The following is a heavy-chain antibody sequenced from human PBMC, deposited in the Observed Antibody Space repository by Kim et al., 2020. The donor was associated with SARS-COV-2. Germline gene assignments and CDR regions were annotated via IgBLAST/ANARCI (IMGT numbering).Heavy chain of an antibody. CDR2: ISGSGSST. Sequence: GGSLRLSCAASGFTFSSYAMNWVRQAPGKGLEWVSTISGSGSSTYYADSVKGRFTISRDNSKNTLYLLMNSLRAEDTAVYYCAKSDLGVSDYSDYWGHGTLVTVSS. V-gene: IGHV3-23*01. CDR3: AKSDLGVSDYSDY. D-gene: IGHD3-16*01. J-gene: IGHJ4*01. CDR1: GFTFSSYA.